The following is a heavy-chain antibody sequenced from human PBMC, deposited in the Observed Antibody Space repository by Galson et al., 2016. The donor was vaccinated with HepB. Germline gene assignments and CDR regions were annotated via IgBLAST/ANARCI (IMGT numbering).Heavy chain of an antibody. V-gene: IGHV4-61*02. CDR2: IYTSGST. CDR3: AREVVVVAAPWAFDI. J-gene: IGHJ3*02. D-gene: IGHD2-15*01. Sequence: TLSLTCTVSGGSISSGSYYWSWIRQPAGKGLEWIGRIYTSGSTNYNPSLKSRVTISVDTSKNQFSLKLSSVTAADTAVYYCAREVVVVAAPWAFDIWGQWTMVTVSS. CDR1: GGSISSGSYY.